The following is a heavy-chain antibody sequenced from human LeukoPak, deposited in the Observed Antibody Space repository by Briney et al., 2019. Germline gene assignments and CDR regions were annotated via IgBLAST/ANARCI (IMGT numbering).Heavy chain of an antibody. CDR2: IWYDGSNK. CDR1: GFTFSSYG. Sequence: SGGSLRLSCAASGFTFSSYGMHWVRQAPGKGLEWVAVIWYDGSNKYYADSVKGRFTISRDNSKNTLYLRMNSLRAEDTAVYYCAKVFDILIGSFDYWGQGTLVTVSS. J-gene: IGHJ4*02. D-gene: IGHD3-9*01. V-gene: IGHV3-33*06. CDR3: AKVFDILIGSFDY.